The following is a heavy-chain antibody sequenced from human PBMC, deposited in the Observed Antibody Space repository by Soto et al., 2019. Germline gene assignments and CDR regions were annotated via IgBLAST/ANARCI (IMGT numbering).Heavy chain of an antibody. CDR1: GYTFTSYY. D-gene: IGHD4-17*01. J-gene: IGHJ6*02. V-gene: IGHV1-46*01. Sequence: ASVKVSCKASGYTFTSYYMHWVRQAPGQGLEWMGIINPSGGSTSYAQKFQGRVTMTRDTSTSTVYMELSSLRSEDTAVYYCAKSIQEADYGGNPEVLYYYDGMDVWGQGTTVTVSS. CDR2: INPSGGST. CDR3: AKSIQEADYGGNPEVLYYYDGMDV.